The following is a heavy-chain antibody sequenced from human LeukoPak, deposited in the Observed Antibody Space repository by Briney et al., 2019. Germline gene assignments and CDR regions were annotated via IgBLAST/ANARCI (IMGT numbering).Heavy chain of an antibody. D-gene: IGHD6-13*01. V-gene: IGHV3-21*04. CDR1: GFTFSSYS. J-gene: IGHJ4*02. CDR2: ISSSSSYI. Sequence: PGGSLRLSCAASGFTFSSYSMNWVRQAPGKGLEWVSSISSSSSYIYYADSVKGRFTISRDNAKNSLYLQMNSLRAEDTAVYYCARATGAAAGRYFDYWGQGTLVTVSS. CDR3: ARATGAAAGRYFDY.